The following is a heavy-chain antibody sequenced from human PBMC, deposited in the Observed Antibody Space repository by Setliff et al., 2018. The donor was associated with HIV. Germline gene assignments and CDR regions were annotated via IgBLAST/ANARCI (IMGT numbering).Heavy chain of an antibody. J-gene: IGHJ4*02. D-gene: IGHD6-13*01. CDR3: ARSPSYRSSWEYYFDY. Sequence: KSSETLSFTCTVSGGSISGYHWNWLRQTPGKGLEWIGYIYTSRGTNYNHSLRTRVIISVDTSNQFSLKLSSVTAADAAVYYCARSPSYRSSWEYYFDYWGQGILVTVTS. V-gene: IGHV4-4*09. CDR2: IYTSRGT. CDR1: GGSISGYH.